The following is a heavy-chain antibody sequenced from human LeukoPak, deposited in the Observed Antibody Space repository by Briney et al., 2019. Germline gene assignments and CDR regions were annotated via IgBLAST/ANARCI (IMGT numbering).Heavy chain of an antibody. D-gene: IGHD3-3*01. V-gene: IGHV1-69*04. CDR3: ARTAQFGVVEDAFDI. Sequence: PWASVKVSCKASGGTFSSYAISWVRQAPGQGLEWMGRIIPILGIANYAQKFQGRVTITADKSASTAYMELSSLRSEDTAVYYCARTAQFGVVEDAFDIWGQGTMVTVSS. J-gene: IGHJ3*02. CDR1: GGTFSSYA. CDR2: IIPILGIA.